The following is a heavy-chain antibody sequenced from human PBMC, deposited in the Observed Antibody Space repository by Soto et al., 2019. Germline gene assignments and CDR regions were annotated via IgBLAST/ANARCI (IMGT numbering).Heavy chain of an antibody. CDR3: ARLPYDSSGYYYPQYYYYYGMDV. Sequence: XGPTLLPPTQTLTLTCTFSWFSLITSGMCVSWIRQPPGEALEWLALIDWDDDKYYSTSLKTRLTISKDTSKNRVVLTMTNMDPVDTATYYCARLPYDSSGYYYPQYYYYYGMDVWGQGTTVTVSS. CDR1: WFSLITSGMC. J-gene: IGHJ6*02. D-gene: IGHD3-22*01. V-gene: IGHV2-70*01. CDR2: IDWDDDK.